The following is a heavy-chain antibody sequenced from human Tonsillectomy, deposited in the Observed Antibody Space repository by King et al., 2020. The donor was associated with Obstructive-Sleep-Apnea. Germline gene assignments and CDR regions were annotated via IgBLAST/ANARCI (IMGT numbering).Heavy chain of an antibody. CDR1: GDTFPGDY. CDR3: ASLSPG. J-gene: IGHJ4*02. V-gene: IGHV1-2*02. CDR2: IIVGSGAT. Sequence: VQLVESGAEVKKPGASVRVSCKASGDTFPGDYIHWVRQAPGQGFEWMGWIIVGSGATHYAQKFQDRISITRDISIKTVYMDLSSLTSDDTAIFYCASLSPGWSQGTLVTVSS.